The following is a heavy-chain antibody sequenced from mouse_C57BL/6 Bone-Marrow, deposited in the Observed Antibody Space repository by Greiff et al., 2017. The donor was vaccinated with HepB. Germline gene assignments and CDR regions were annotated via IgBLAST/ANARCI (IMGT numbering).Heavy chain of an antibody. CDR3: ARTCYYYGSSSRYFDV. J-gene: IGHJ1*03. V-gene: IGHV1-54*01. Sequence: QVQLQQSGAELVRPGTSVKVSCKASGYAFTNYLIEWVKQRPGQGLEWIGVINPGCGGTNYNEKFKGKATLTADKSSSTAYMQLSSRTSEDAAVYFCARTCYYYGSSSRYFDVWGTGTTVTVSS. D-gene: IGHD1-1*01. CDR1: GYAFTNYL. CDR2: INPGCGGT.